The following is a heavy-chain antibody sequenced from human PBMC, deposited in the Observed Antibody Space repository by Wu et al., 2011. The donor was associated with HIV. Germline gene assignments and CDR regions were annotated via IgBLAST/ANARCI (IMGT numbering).Heavy chain of an antibody. V-gene: IGHV1-69*05. CDR2: IIPMFHSS. J-gene: IGHJ6*03. D-gene: IGHD6-13*01. CDR3: ARGVWEQQLVLYSVYYMDV. Sequence: QVHLMQSGAEVKKPGSSVKISCETSGGTSGDSSSRFAFSWVRQAPGQGLEWLGGIIPMFHSSKHADKFEDRITIYTDAVTRTVNMELSSLTSDDTAVYYCARGVWEQQLVLYSVYYMDVWGKRDHGHRLL. CDR1: GGTSGDSSSRFA.